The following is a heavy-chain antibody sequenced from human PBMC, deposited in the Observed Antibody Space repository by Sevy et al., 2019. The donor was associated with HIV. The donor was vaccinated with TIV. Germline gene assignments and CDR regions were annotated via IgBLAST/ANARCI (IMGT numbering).Heavy chain of an antibody. CDR1: GFTFSDYY. V-gene: IGHV3-11*06. CDR2: ISSGSTYT. Sequence: GGSLRLSCAASGFTFSDYYMSRIRQAPGKGLEWISDISSGSTYTNYADSVKGRFTISRDKAKKSLYLQMNSLRDEDKAAYYCARDRRNYGGQYFDYWGHGTLVTASS. J-gene: IGHJ4*01. CDR3: ARDRRNYGGQYFDY. D-gene: IGHD4-17*01.